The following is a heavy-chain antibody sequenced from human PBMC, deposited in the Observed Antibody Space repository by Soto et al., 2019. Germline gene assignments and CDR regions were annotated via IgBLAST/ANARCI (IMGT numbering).Heavy chain of an antibody. Sequence: SETLSLTCTVSGGSISSSYWSWIRQPPGKGLEWIGYIYYSGSTNYNPSLKSRVTISVDTSKNQFSLKLSSVTAADTAVYYCAREDDILTGYYISAAFDIWGQGTMVTVSS. CDR3: AREDDILTGYYISAAFDI. V-gene: IGHV4-59*01. J-gene: IGHJ3*02. CDR1: GGSISSSY. CDR2: IYYSGST. D-gene: IGHD3-9*01.